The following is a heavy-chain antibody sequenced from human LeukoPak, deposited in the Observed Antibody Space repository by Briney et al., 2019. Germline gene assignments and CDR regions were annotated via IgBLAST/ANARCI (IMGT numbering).Heavy chain of an antibody. V-gene: IGHV3-30*04. CDR3: ARDQVPAAMLGPDY. Sequence: GGSLRLSCAASGFTFSSYAMHWVRQAPGKGLEWVAVISYDGSNKYYADSVKGRFTISRDNSKNTLYLQMNSLRAEDTAVYYCARDQVPAAMLGPDYWGQGTLVTVPS. CDR1: GFTFSSYA. D-gene: IGHD2-2*01. CDR2: ISYDGSNK. J-gene: IGHJ4*02.